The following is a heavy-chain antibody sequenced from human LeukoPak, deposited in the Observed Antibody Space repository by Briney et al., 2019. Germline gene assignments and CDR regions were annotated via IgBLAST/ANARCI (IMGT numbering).Heavy chain of an antibody. J-gene: IGHJ4*02. D-gene: IGHD6-6*01. CDR3: ARDHMRGAARWVDY. CDR1: GFTFSDYY. V-gene: IGHV3-11*04. Sequence: GGSLRLSCAASGFTFSDYYISWIRQAPGKGLEWVSYISSSGSTIYYADSVKGRFTISRDNAKNSLYLQMNSLRAEDTAVYYCARDHMRGAARWVDYWGQGTLVTVSS. CDR2: ISSSGSTI.